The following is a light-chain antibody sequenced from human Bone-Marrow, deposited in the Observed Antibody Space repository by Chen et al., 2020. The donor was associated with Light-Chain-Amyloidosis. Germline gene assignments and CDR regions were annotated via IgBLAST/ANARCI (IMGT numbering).Light chain of an antibody. J-gene: IGLJ3*02. V-gene: IGLV3-21*02. CDR2: DDS. CDR1: NIGSTS. Sequence: SYVLTQPSSVSVAPGQTATIACGGNNIGSTSVHWYQQTPGQAPLLVVYDDSDRPSGIPERWSGSSAGNAATLTISGVEAGDEADYYCQVWDRSSDRPVFGGGTKLTVL. CDR3: QVWDRSSDRPV.